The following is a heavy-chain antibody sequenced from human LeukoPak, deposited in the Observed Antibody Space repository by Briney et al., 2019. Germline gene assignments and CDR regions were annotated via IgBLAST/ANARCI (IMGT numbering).Heavy chain of an antibody. V-gene: IGHV3-49*02. D-gene: IGHD6-13*01. Sequence: PERSLTLPCTASGFTFGDYPMIWVRQAPGKGLEWGGFIRSKAYGGTTEYAASVKGRFTISRDDSKSIAYLQMNSLKTEDTAAYYCTTGYSSSWYGEFDYWGQGTLVTVSS. CDR1: GFTFGDYP. CDR3: TTGYSSSWYGEFDY. CDR2: IRSKAYGGTT. J-gene: IGHJ4*02.